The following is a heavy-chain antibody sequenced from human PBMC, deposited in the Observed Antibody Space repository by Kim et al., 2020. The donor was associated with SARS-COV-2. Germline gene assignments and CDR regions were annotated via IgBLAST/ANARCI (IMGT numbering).Heavy chain of an antibody. CDR2: INHSGST. J-gene: IGHJ4*02. CDR1: GGSFSGYY. D-gene: IGHD2-15*01. V-gene: IGHV4-34*01. CDR3: AQSRAAATQSFDY. Sequence: SETLSLTCAVYGGSFSGYYWSWIRQPPGKGLEWIGEINHSGSTNYNPSLKSRVTISVDTSKNQFSLKLSSVTAADTAVYYCAQSRAAATQSFDYWGQGTL.